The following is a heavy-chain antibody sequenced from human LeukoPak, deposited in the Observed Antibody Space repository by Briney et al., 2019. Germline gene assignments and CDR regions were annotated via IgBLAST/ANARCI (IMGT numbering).Heavy chain of an antibody. CDR2: ISGSGGST. CDR3: ARGIAVAGRFDY. D-gene: IGHD6-19*01. Sequence: GGSLRLSCAASGFTFSSYAMSWVRQAPGKGLEWVSAISGSGGSTYYADSVKGRFTISRDNSKNTLYLQMNSLRAEDTAVYYCARGIAVAGRFDYWGQGTLVTVSS. J-gene: IGHJ4*02. CDR1: GFTFSSYA. V-gene: IGHV3-23*01.